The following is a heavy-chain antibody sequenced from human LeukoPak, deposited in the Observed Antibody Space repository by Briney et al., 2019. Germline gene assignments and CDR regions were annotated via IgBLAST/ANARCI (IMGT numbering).Heavy chain of an antibody. CDR1: GFTFSSYA. CDR2: ISGSGAHT. V-gene: IGHV3-23*01. CDR3: AKGRALEVVAAFNY. D-gene: IGHD2-15*01. Sequence: GGSLRLSCAASGFTFSSYAMGWVRQAPGKGLEWVSEISGSGAHTYYPDSVKGRFTISRDNSMNTLYLQMNSLRADDTAVYYRAKGRALEVVAAFNYWGQGAVVTVSS. J-gene: IGHJ4*02.